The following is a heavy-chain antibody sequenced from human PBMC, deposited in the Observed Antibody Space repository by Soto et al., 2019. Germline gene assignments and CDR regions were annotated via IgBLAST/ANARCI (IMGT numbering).Heavy chain of an antibody. CDR3: ARRSRGPTVTTSTYYYYYGMDV. D-gene: IGHD4-17*01. J-gene: IGHJ6*02. CDR2: IYPGDSDT. CDR1: GYSFTSYW. V-gene: IGHV5-51*01. Sequence: PGESLEISCKGSGYSFTSYWIGWVRQMPGKGLEWMGIIYPGDSDTRYSPSFQGQVTISADKSISTAYLQWRSLKASDTAIYYCARRSRGPTVTTSTYYYYYGMDVWGQGTTVTVSS.